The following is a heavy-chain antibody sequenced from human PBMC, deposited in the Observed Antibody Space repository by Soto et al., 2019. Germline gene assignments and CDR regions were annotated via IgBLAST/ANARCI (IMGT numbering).Heavy chain of an antibody. Sequence: GGSLRLSCAASGFTFSDHYMDWIRQAPGKGLEWVGRSRNKANSYTTEYAASVKGRFTISRDDSKNSLYLQMDSLKTEDTAVYYCAKLSRGYCSSANCYDADYWGRGTLVTGS. J-gene: IGHJ4*02. CDR1: GFTFSDHY. CDR3: AKLSRGYCSSANCYDADY. CDR2: SRNKANSYTT. V-gene: IGHV3-72*01. D-gene: IGHD2-2*01.